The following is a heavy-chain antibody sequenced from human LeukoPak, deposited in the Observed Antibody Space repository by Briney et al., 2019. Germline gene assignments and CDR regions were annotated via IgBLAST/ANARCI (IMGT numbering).Heavy chain of an antibody. J-gene: IGHJ3*02. CDR1: GFTFSSYA. Sequence: GASLRLSCAVSGFTFSSYAMSWVRQAPGKGLEWVSAISGSGGSTYYADSVKGRFTISRDNSKNTLYLQMNSLRAEDTAVYYCAKDIYSRDAFDIWGQGTMVTVSS. CDR2: ISGSGGST. CDR3: AKDIYSRDAFDI. V-gene: IGHV3-23*01. D-gene: IGHD3-22*01.